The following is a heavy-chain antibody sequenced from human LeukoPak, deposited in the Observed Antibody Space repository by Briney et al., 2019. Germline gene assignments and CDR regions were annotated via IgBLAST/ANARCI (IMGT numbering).Heavy chain of an antibody. CDR2: IRYDGSNK. Sequence: QPGGSLRLSCAASGFTFSSYGMHWVRQAPGKGLEWVAFIRYDGSNKYYADSVKGRFTIPRDNSRNTLYLQINSLRAEDTAVYYCAKEYCSGGSCLNYWGQGTLVTVSS. CDR3: AKEYCSGGSCLNY. D-gene: IGHD2-15*01. J-gene: IGHJ4*02. CDR1: GFTFSSYG. V-gene: IGHV3-30*02.